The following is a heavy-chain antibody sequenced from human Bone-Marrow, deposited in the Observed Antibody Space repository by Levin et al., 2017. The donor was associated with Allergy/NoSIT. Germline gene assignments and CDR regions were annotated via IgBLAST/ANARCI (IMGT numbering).Heavy chain of an antibody. J-gene: IGHJ5*01. V-gene: IGHV3-23*01. CDR3: AKVGMETYLRGWCDS. D-gene: IGHD7-27*01. Sequence: PAGGSLRLSCVASGFTFTNYAMNWVRQAPGKGLEWVSVISGSGDGTYYSDSVKGRFSISRDNSKNTLYLQMDTLRAEDTAVYYCAKVGMETYLRGWCDSWGQGTLVTVSS. CDR1: GFTFTNYA. CDR2: ISGSGDGT.